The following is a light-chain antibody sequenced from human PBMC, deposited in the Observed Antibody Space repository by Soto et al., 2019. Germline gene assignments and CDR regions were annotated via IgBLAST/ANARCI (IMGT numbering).Light chain of an antibody. Sequence: DIQMTQSPSTLSASVGDRVTITCRASQSISSSLAWYQRKPGKDPKLLIYDASSLERGVPSRFSGSGSGTKFTLTIASLQPDDFATYYCQQYETFSGTFGPGTKVDI. CDR2: DAS. V-gene: IGKV1-5*01. CDR1: QSISSS. J-gene: IGKJ1*01. CDR3: QQYETFSGT.